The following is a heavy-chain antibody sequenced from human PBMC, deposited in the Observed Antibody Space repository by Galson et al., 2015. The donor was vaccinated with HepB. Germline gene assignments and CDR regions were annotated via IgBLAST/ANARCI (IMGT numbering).Heavy chain of an antibody. Sequence: SVKVSCKASGYTFTSYGISWVRQAPGQGLEWMGWISAYNGNTNYAQKLQGRVTTTTDTSTSTAYMKLRSLRSDDTAVYYCARDRVWFGESPQVGYKHDAFDIWGQGTMVTVSS. CDR3: ARDRVWFGESPQVGYKHDAFDI. CDR1: GYTFTSYG. CDR2: ISAYNGNT. J-gene: IGHJ3*02. V-gene: IGHV1-18*04. D-gene: IGHD3-10*01.